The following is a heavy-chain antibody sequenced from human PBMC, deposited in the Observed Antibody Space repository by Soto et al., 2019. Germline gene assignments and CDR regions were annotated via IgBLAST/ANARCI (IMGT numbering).Heavy chain of an antibody. V-gene: IGHV2-70*11. CDR1: GFSLRTSGMC. Sequence: GSGPTLVNPTQTLTLTCTFSGFSLRTSGMCVGWIRQPPGKALEWLARIDWDDDKYYSTSLKTRLTISKDTSKNQVVLTMTNMDPVDTATYYCARIQAGYNWNYLDYWGQGTLVTVSS. D-gene: IGHD1-20*01. CDR3: ARIQAGYNWNYLDY. CDR2: IDWDDDK. J-gene: IGHJ4*02.